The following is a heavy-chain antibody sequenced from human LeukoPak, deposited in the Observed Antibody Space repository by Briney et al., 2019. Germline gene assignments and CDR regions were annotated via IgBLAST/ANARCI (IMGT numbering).Heavy chain of an antibody. CDR2: IYYSGST. V-gene: IGHV4-59*01. J-gene: IGHJ4*02. Sequence: SETLSLTCTVSGGSISSYYWSRIRQPPGKGLEWIGYIYYSGSTNYNPSLKSRVTISVDTSKNQFSLKLGSVTAADTAVYYCARKASLVDTAMVTPLYYFDYWGQGTLVTVSS. CDR3: ARKASLVDTAMVTPLYYFDY. D-gene: IGHD5-18*01. CDR1: GGSISSYY.